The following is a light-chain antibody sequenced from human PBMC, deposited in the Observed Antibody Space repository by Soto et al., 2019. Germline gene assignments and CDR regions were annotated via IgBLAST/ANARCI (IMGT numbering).Light chain of an antibody. Sequence: DLQMTQSPSSVSAAVGDRVTITCRASQDISTWLAWYQQKPGKAPKFLIYAASFLQSGVPSRFSGRGSGTEFTLTISSLQPEDFATYYCQQANSFPQTFGGGTKLETK. CDR1: QDISTW. CDR3: QQANSFPQT. CDR2: AAS. V-gene: IGKV1-12*01. J-gene: IGKJ4*01.